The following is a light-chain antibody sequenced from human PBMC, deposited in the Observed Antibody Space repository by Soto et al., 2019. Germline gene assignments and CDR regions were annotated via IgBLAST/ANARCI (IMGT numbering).Light chain of an antibody. CDR2: TNS. Sequence: QSVLTQPPSVSGAPGQRVTISCTGSSSNIGAGYHVHWYQQLPGRAPKLLIYTNSIRPSGVPDRFSGSKSATSASLAITGLQAEDEADYYCQSYDSSLSGYVVFGGGTKLTVL. J-gene: IGLJ2*01. CDR3: QSYDSSLSGYVV. CDR1: SSNIGAGYH. V-gene: IGLV1-40*01.